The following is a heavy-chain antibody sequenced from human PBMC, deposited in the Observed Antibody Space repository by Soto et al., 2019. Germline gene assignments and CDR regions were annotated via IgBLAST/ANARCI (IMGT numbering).Heavy chain of an antibody. CDR3: AKEAGTGPGRTRFDY. Sequence: GGSLRLSCAASGFTFSNYAMSWVRQAPGKGLEWVSGVSDSGVSTYYADSVKGRFTISRDSSKNTLYLQVNSLRVEDTAVYYCAKEAGTGPGRTRFDYWGQGTLVTVSS. CDR1: GFTFSNYA. V-gene: IGHV3-23*01. CDR2: VSDSGVST. J-gene: IGHJ4*02. D-gene: IGHD3-10*01.